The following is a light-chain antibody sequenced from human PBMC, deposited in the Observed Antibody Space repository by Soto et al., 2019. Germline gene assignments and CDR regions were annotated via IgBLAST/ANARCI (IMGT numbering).Light chain of an antibody. V-gene: IGLV2-8*01. CDR1: SSDVGAYNQ. CDR3: SSPAGGHVV. J-gene: IGLJ2*01. Sequence: QSALTQPPSASGSPGQSVTISCTGTSSDVGAYNQVSWYQQHPGKPPKLMIQEVSSRPSGVPDRFSGSKSGNTASLTVSGLHAEDEADYYCSSPAGGHVVFGGGTKLTVL. CDR2: EVS.